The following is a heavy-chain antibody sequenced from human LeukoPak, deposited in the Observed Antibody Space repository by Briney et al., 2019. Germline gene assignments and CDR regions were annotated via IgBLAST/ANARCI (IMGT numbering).Heavy chain of an antibody. Sequence: PGGSLRLSCAASGFTFSSYGMHWVRQAPGKGLEWVAVIWYDGSNKYYADSVKGRFTISRDNSKNTLYLQVNSLRAEDTAVYYCASRFGLRGVDRYDAFDIWGQGTMVTVSS. V-gene: IGHV3-33*01. D-gene: IGHD3-10*01. CDR2: IWYDGSNK. J-gene: IGHJ3*02. CDR3: ASRFGLRGVDRYDAFDI. CDR1: GFTFSSYG.